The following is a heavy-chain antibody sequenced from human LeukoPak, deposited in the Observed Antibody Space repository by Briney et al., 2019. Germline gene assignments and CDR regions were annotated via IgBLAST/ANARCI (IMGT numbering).Heavy chain of an antibody. D-gene: IGHD3-10*01. CDR2: IYYSGST. CDR1: GGXXXSGGYY. CDR3: AREGLGVGDY. V-gene: IGHV4-31*02. Sequence: SGGXXXSGGYYWSWIRQHPGKGLEWIGYIYYSGSTYYNPSLKSRVTISVDTSKNQFSLKLSSVTAADTAVYYCAREGLGVGDYWGQGTLVTVSS. J-gene: IGHJ4*02.